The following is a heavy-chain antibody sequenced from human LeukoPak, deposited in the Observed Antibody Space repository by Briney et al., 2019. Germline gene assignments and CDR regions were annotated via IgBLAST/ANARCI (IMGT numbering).Heavy chain of an antibody. J-gene: IGHJ2*01. CDR2: INSDGSST. V-gene: IGHV3-74*01. CDR3: ARPRQTNGVSYWYFDL. CDR1: GFTFSSYW. Sequence: GGSLRLSCAASGFTFSSYWMHWVRQAPGKGLVWVSRINSDGSSTSYADSVKGRFTISRDNAKNTLYLQMNSLRAEDTAVYCCARPRQTNGVSYWYFDLWGRGTLVTVSS. D-gene: IGHD2-8*01.